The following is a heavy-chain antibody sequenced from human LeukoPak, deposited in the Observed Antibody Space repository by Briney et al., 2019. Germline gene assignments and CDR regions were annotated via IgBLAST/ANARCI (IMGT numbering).Heavy chain of an antibody. V-gene: IGHV3-23*01. D-gene: IGHD7-27*01. J-gene: IGHJ4*02. CDR1: GFSLSNYA. CDR3: AKSKNLGISGAFDY. Sequence: GGSLRLSCVVSGFSLSNYAMSWVRQAPGKGLEWVSTLSGSGVTTYYADSVKGRFTISRDNSKNTLYLQMNSLRAEDTAVYYCAKSKNLGISGAFDYWGQGTLVTVSS. CDR2: LSGSGVTT.